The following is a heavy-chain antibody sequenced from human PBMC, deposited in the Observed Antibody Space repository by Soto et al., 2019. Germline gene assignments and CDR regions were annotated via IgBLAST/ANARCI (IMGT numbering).Heavy chain of an antibody. D-gene: IGHD2-15*01. CDR3: ARSREIYFSGGSCYSYYYYYMYV. Sequence: PSETLSLTCTVSGGSISSYYWSWIRQPPGKGLEWIGYIYYSGSTNYNPSLKSRVTISVDTSKNQFSLKLSSVTAADTAVYYCARSREIYFSGGSCYSYYYYYMYVWGQGTTVTVSS. J-gene: IGHJ6*03. CDR1: GGSISSYY. V-gene: IGHV4-59*08. CDR2: IYYSGST.